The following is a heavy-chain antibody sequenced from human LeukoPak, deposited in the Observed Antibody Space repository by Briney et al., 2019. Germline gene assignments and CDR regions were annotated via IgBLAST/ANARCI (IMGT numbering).Heavy chain of an antibody. CDR3: AREVPAAIIGAFDI. Sequence: GASVKVSCKASGYTFTGYYMHWVRQAPGQGLEWMGWINPNSGGTNYAQKFQGRVTMTRDTSISTAYMELSRLRSDDTAVYYCAREVPAAIIGAFDIWGQGTMVTVSS. CDR1: GYTFTGYY. D-gene: IGHD2-2*02. CDR2: INPNSGGT. J-gene: IGHJ3*02. V-gene: IGHV1-2*02.